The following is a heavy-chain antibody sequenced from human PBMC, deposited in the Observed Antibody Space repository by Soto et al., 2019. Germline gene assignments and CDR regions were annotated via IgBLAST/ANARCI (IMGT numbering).Heavy chain of an antibody. CDR3: ARAHYGDYGYGMDV. J-gene: IGHJ6*02. CDR1: GGSISSGGYS. V-gene: IGHV4-30-2*01. CDR2: IYHSGST. D-gene: IGHD4-17*01. Sequence: PSETLSLTCAVSGGSISSGGYSWSWIRQPPGKGLEWIGYIYHSGSTYYNPSLKSRVTISVDRSKNQFSLKLSSVTAADTAVYYCARAHYGDYGYGMDVWGQETTVTVSS.